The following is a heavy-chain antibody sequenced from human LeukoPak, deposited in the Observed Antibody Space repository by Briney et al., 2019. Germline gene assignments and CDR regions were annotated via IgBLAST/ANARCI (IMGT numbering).Heavy chain of an antibody. D-gene: IGHD2-2*01. Sequence: GGSLRLSCAASGFTFSSYAMHWVRQAPGKGLEYVSAISSNGGSTYYANSVKGRFTISRDNSKNTLYLQMGSLRAEDMAVYYCAREDIVVVPAATDHYYYYYMDVWGKGTTVTISS. V-gene: IGHV3-64*01. CDR1: GFTFSSYA. CDR3: AREDIVVVPAATDHYYYYYMDV. CDR2: ISSNGGST. J-gene: IGHJ6*03.